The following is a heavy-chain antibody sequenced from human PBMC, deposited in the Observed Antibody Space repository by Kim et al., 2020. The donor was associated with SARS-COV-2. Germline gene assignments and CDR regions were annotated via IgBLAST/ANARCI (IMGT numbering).Heavy chain of an antibody. CDR3: ARDLITLGYYYYGMDV. V-gene: IGHV3-30*04. CDR1: GFTFSSYA. D-gene: IGHD3-16*01. CDR2: ISYDGSNK. Sequence: GGSLRLSCAASGFTFSSYAMHWVRQAPGKGLEWVAVISYDGSNKYYADSVKGRFTISRDNSKNTLYLQMNSLRAEDTAVYYCARDLITLGYYYYGMDVWGQGTTVTVSS. J-gene: IGHJ6*02.